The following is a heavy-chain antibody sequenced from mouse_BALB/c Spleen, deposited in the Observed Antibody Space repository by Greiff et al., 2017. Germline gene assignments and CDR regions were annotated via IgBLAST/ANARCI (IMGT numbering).Heavy chain of an antibody. J-gene: IGHJ3*01. V-gene: IGHV2-2*02. CDR2: IWSGGST. D-gene: IGHD1-2*01. CDR1: GFSFTSYG. CDR3: ARNGDLYYGYPFAY. Sequence: QVQLQQSGPGLVQPSQSLSITCTVSGFSFTSYGVHWVRQSPGKGLEWLGVIWSGGSTDYNAAFISRLSISKDNYKSQVFFKMNSLQANDTAIYYCARNGDLYYGYPFAYWGQGTLVTVSA.